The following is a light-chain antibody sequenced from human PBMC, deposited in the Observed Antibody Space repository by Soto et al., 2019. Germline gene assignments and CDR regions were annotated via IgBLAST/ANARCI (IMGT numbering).Light chain of an antibody. J-gene: IGKJ4*01. CDR1: RSGTSSS. CDR3: QHYGSSPGLT. V-gene: IGKV3-20*01. Sequence: EIVLTQSPGTLSLSPGEIATLFWRTSRSGTSSSIAWHQQKPGQAPRLLIYGAASRSTGLPDRFSASGSGTDFPLTISRLESEDSAVYDCQHYGSSPGLTFGGGNKVEIK. CDR2: GAA.